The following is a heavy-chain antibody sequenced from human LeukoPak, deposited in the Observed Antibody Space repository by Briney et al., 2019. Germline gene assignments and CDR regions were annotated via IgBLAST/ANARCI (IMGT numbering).Heavy chain of an antibody. CDR3: ARAQRSGWYDYFDY. Sequence: SQTLSLTCTVSGGSISSGGYYWSWIRQPPGKGLEWIGYIYHSGSTYYNPSLKSRVTISVDRSKNQFSLKLSSVTAADTAVYYCARAQRSGWYDYFDYWGQGTLVTVSS. CDR1: GGSISSGGYY. D-gene: IGHD6-19*01. CDR2: IYHSGST. V-gene: IGHV4-30-2*01. J-gene: IGHJ4*02.